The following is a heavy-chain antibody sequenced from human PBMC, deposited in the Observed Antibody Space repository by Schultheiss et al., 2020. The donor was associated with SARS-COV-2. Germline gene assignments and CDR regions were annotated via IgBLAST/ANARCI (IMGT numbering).Heavy chain of an antibody. J-gene: IGHJ3*02. CDR3: ARGGEMASAHDAFDI. V-gene: IGHV4-31*03. D-gene: IGHD5-24*01. CDR1: GGSISSGGYY. Sequence: SQTLSLTCTVSGGSISSGGYYWSWIRQHPGKGLEWIGYIYYSGSTNYNPSLKSRVTISVDKSKNQFSLKLSSVTAADTAVYYCARGGEMASAHDAFDIWGQGTMVTVSS. CDR2: IYYSGST.